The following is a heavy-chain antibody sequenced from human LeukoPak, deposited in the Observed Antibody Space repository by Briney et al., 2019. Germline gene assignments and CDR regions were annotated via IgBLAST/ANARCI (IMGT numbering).Heavy chain of an antibody. CDR1: GGPFSGYY. J-gene: IGHJ6*03. V-gene: IGHV4-34*01. D-gene: IGHD3-10*01. CDR3: ARRVGRWFGERAYYYNYMDV. Sequence: SETLSLTCAVYGGPFSGYYWTWIRQPPGKGLEWIGEINHSRSTKYSPSLKGRVTISVDTSKNQFSLKLSSVTAADTAVYYCARRVGRWFGERAYYYNYMDVWDKGTPVTISS. CDR2: INHSRST.